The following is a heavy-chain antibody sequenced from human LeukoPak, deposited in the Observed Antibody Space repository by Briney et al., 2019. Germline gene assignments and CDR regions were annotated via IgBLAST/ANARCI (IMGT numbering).Heavy chain of an antibody. Sequence: GGSLRLSCAASGLTFNKHWMIWVRQAPGKGLEWVANIKEDGSEKYYVDSVKGRFTVSRDNAQHSLYLQMNSLRAEDTGVYCCVKYAMDVWGQGTTVTVSS. CDR2: IKEDGSEK. D-gene: IGHD2-2*01. J-gene: IGHJ6*02. CDR1: GLTFNKHW. V-gene: IGHV3-7*01. CDR3: VKYAMDV.